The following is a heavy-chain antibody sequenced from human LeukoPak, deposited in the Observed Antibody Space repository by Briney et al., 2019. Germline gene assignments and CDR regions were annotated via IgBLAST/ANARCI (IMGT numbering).Heavy chain of an antibody. D-gene: IGHD3-10*01. CDR1: GGSISSSSYY. V-gene: IGHV4-39*01. J-gene: IGHJ5*02. CDR3: ARQFNYHGSGSFNWFDP. Sequence: SETLSLTCTVSGGSISSSSYYWGWIRQPPGKGLEWIGSIYYSGSTYYNPSLKSRVPISVDTSKNQFSLKLSSVTAADTAVYYCARQFNYHGSGSFNWFDPWGQGTLVTVSS. CDR2: IYYSGST.